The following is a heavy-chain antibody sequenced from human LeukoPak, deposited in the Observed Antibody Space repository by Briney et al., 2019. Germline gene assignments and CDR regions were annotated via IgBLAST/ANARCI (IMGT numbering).Heavy chain of an antibody. Sequence: SETLSLTCTVSGGSISSGDYYWSWIRQPPGKGLEWIGYIYYSGSTYYNPSLKSRVTISVDTSKNQFSLELSSVTAADTAVYSCARDYYDRGVYVIFDSGGQGPLVTVSP. CDR3: ARDYYDRGVYVIFDS. D-gene: IGHD3-22*01. CDR1: GGSISSGDYY. CDR2: IYYSGST. V-gene: IGHV4-30-4*01. J-gene: IGHJ4*02.